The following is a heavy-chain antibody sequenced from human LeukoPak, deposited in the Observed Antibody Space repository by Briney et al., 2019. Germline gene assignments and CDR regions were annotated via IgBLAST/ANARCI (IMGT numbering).Heavy chain of an antibody. CDR1: GFTVSNNY. V-gene: IGHV3-53*01. CDR2: IYSGDAP. J-gene: IGHJ4*02. Sequence: GGSLRLSCAASGFTVSNNYTSWVRQAPGKGLEWVSLIYSGDAPAYADSVKGRFTISRDNSKNTLYLQMNSLRAEDTAVYYCARDLNYWGQGTLVTVSS. CDR3: ARDLNY.